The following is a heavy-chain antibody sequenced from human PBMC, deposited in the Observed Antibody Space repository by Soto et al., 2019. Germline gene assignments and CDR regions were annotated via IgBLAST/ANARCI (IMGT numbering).Heavy chain of an antibody. J-gene: IGHJ5*02. Sequence: QINLIESGPTLVKPTQTLTLTCTFSGFSLSTSGAAVGWVRQPPGRALEWLALIYWDGDKRYNASLGNSLTITKDTSMNHVVFTLTNVDPADTATYYCAHRATMTIFGLIIDNGIWFDPWGQGTRVIVSS. CDR3: AHRATMTIFGLIIDNGIWFDP. V-gene: IGHV2-5*02. CDR1: GFSLSTSGAA. CDR2: IYWDGDK. D-gene: IGHD3-3*01.